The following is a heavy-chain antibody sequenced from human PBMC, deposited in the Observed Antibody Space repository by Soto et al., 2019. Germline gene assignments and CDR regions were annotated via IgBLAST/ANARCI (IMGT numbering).Heavy chain of an antibody. J-gene: IGHJ4*02. CDR3: AAELGNTGYDGHDY. Sequence: QVQLVESGGGVVQPGRSLRLSCAASGLTFSRYAMHWVRQAPGKGLEWVAVIIYDGSNKHYADSVQGRFTISRDNSKNTLYLQMNSLRAEDTAVYYCAAELGNTGYDGHDYWGRGTLVTVSS. CDR1: GLTFSRYA. CDR2: IIYDGSNK. V-gene: IGHV3-30*04. D-gene: IGHD5-12*01.